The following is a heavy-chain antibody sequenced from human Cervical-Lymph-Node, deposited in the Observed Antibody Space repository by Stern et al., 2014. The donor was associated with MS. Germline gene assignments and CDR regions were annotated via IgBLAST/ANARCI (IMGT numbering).Heavy chain of an antibody. CDR1: GYNFGDYG. J-gene: IGHJ6*02. D-gene: IGHD2-2*01. CDR2: IFPADCGS. CDR3: ARHQPAATFAMDV. V-gene: IGHV5-51*01. Sequence: EVQLVESGAEVKKPGESLKISCKGSGYNFGDYGIGWVRQKPGQGLEWKGTIFPADCGSRYSPSFEGQVTISADESISTAFLQSSSLKASDTGIYYCARHQPAATFAMDVWGQGTTVIVSS.